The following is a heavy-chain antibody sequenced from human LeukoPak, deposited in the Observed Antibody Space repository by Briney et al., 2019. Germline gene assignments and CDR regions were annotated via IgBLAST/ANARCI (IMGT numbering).Heavy chain of an antibody. V-gene: IGHV4-39*01. CDR1: GDSISSSSYY. Sequence: PSETLSLTCTVSGDSISSSSYYWGWIRQPPGKGLEWIGSIYYSGSTYYNPSLKSRVTISVDTSKNQFSLKLSSVTAADTAVYYCARHAHCSSTSCPFDYWGQGTLVTVSS. J-gene: IGHJ4*02. D-gene: IGHD2-2*01. CDR3: ARHAHCSSTSCPFDY. CDR2: IYYSGST.